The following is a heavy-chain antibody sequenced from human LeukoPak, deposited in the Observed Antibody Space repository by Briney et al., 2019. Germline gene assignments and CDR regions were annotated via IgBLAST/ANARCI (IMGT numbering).Heavy chain of an antibody. CDR1: GYTFTGYY. V-gene: IGHV1-18*04. Sequence: RASVKVSCKASGYTFTGYYMHWTRQAPGQGLEWMGWISAYNGNTNYAQKLQGRVTMTTDTSTSTAYMELRSLRSDDTAVYYCARVKNNGGNSGGYWGQGTLVTVSS. D-gene: IGHD4-23*01. CDR3: ARVKNNGGNSGGY. J-gene: IGHJ4*02. CDR2: ISAYNGNT.